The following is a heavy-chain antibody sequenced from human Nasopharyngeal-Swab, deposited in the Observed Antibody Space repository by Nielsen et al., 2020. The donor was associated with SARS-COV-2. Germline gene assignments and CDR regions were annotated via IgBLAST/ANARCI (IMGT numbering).Heavy chain of an antibody. CDR2: IYYSGST. CDR1: GGSISSSSYY. CDR3: ARVGPSSDYFGY. Sequence: GSLRLSCTVSGGSISSSSYYWGWIRQPPGKGLEWIGSIYYSGSTYYNPSLKSRVTISVDTSKNQFSLKLSSVTAADTAVYYCARVGPSSDYFGYWGQGTLVTVSS. J-gene: IGHJ4*02. D-gene: IGHD6-6*01. V-gene: IGHV4-39*01.